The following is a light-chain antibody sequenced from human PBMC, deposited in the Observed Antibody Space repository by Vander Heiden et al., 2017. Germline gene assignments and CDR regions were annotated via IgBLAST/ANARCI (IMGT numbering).Light chain of an antibody. CDR2: GAS. V-gene: IGKV3-20*01. J-gene: IGKJ1*01. Sequence: EIVLTQSPGTLSLSPGETATLSCRASQSVSSGYLAWYQQKPGQAPRLLIYGASRRATGIPDRFSGSGSGTDFILTINRLEPEDFAVYYCQYYGRSWETFGQGTKIEVK. CDR3: QYYGRSWET. CDR1: QSVSSGY.